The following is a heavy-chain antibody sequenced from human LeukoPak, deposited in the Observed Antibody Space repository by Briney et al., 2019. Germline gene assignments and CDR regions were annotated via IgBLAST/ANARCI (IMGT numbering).Heavy chain of an antibody. D-gene: IGHD2-2*02. CDR2: ISYDGSNK. J-gene: IGHJ6*03. Sequence: GGSLRLSCAASGFTFSSYAMHWVRQAPGKGLEWVAVISYDGSNKYYADSVKGRFTISRDNSKNTLYLQMNSLRAEDTAVYYCARVKEVVPAAIDYYYYMDVWGKGTTVTVSS. CDR3: ARVKEVVPAAIDYYYYMDV. CDR1: GFTFSSYA. V-gene: IGHV3-30-3*01.